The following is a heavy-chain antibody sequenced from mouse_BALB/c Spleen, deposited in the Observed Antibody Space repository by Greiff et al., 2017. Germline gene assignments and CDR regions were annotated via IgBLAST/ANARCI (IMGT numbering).Heavy chain of an antibody. J-gene: IGHJ3*01. CDR3: ARGIYYDYDVY. D-gene: IGHD2-4*01. CDR1: GYTFTDYN. Sequence: EVQLQQSGPELVKPGASVKIPCKASGYTFTDYNMDWVKQSHGKSLEWIGDINPNNGGTIYNQKFKGKATLTVDKSSSTAYMELRSLTSEDTAVYYCARGIYYDYDVYWGQGTLVTVSA. V-gene: IGHV1-18*01. CDR2: INPNNGGT.